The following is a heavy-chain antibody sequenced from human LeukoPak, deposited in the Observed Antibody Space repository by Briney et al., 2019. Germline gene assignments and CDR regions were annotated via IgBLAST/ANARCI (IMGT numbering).Heavy chain of an antibody. CDR1: GYSISSGYY. CDR2: IYHSGST. CDR3: ARRWDSSGAYYYYYYYMDV. V-gene: IGHV4-38-2*01. D-gene: IGHD3-22*01. Sequence: SETLSLTCAVSGYSISSGYYWGWIRQPPGKGLEWIGSIYHSGSTYYNPSLKSRVTISVDTSKNQFSLKLSSVTAADTAVYYCARRWDSSGAYYYYYYYMDVWGKGTTVTVSS. J-gene: IGHJ6*03.